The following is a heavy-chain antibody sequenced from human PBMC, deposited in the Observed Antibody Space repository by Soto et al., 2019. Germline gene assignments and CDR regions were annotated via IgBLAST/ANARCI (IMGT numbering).Heavy chain of an antibody. Sequence: ASTKVSCKAFGSTLSSYAISWGRQAPRQRLEWMGGIIPIFGTANYAQKFQGRVTITADESTSTAYMELSSLRSEDTAVYYCARSITVAGTFDHGGYYYYGMDVWGQGTTVTVSS. V-gene: IGHV1-69*13. CDR2: IIPIFGTA. D-gene: IGHD6-19*01. J-gene: IGHJ6*02. CDR1: GSTLSSYA. CDR3: ARSITVAGTFDHGGYYYYGMDV.